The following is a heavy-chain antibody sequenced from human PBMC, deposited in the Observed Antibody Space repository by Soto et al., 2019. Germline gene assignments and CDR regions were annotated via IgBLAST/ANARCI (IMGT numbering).Heavy chain of an antibody. CDR3: ARRMRVPAAAYYFDY. CDR1: GGSISSGDYY. V-gene: IGHV4-30-4*01. J-gene: IGHJ4*02. D-gene: IGHD2-2*01. Sequence: QVQLQESGPGLVKPSQTLSLTCTVSGGSISSGDYYWSWIRQPRGKGLEWIGYIYYSGSTYYNPSLKSRVTISVDTSKNQFSLKLSSVTAADTAVYYCARRMRVPAAAYYFDYWGQGTLVTVSS. CDR2: IYYSGST.